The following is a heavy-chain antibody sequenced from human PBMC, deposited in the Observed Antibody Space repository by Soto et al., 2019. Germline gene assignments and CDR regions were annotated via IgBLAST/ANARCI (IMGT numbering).Heavy chain of an antibody. Sequence: QVQLVQSGAEVKKPGASVKVSCKASGYTFTSQGITWVRQAPGQGLEWMGWISTYNGNTNYAQKLQGRVTLTTDTSTSTAYTELRSLRSDDAAVYYCARGASCTSTSCYDYFHYGMDVWGQGTTVTVSS. J-gene: IGHJ6*02. CDR3: ARGASCTSTSCYDYFHYGMDV. CDR2: ISTYNGNT. V-gene: IGHV1-18*01. D-gene: IGHD2-2*01. CDR1: GYTFTSQG.